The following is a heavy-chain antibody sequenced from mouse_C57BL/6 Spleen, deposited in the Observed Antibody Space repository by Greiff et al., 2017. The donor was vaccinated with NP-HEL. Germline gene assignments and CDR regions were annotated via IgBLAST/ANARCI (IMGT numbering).Heavy chain of an antibody. CDR2: IDPENGDT. V-gene: IGHV14-4*01. CDR3: TTGSSGFAY. Sequence: EVQLVESGAELVRPGASVKLSCTASGFNIKDDYMHWVKQRPEQGLEWIGWIDPENGDTEYASKFQGKATITADTSSNTAYLQLSSLTSEDTAVYYCTTGSSGFAYWGQGTLVTVSA. CDR1: GFNIKDDY. J-gene: IGHJ3*01. D-gene: IGHD3-2*02.